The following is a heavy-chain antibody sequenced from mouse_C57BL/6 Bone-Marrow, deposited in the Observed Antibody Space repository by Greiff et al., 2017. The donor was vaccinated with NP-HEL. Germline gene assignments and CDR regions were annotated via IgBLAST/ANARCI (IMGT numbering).Heavy chain of an antibody. CDR1: GYAFSSSW. Sequence: VQLVESGPELVKPGASVKISCKASGYAFSSSWMNWVKQRPGKGLEWIGRIYPGDGDTNYNGKFKGKATLTADKSSSTAYMQLSSLTSEDSAVYFCARSPYYYGSSYGYFDYWGQGTTLTVSS. CDR3: ARSPYYYGSSYGYFDY. J-gene: IGHJ2*01. V-gene: IGHV1-82*01. D-gene: IGHD1-1*01. CDR2: IYPGDGDT.